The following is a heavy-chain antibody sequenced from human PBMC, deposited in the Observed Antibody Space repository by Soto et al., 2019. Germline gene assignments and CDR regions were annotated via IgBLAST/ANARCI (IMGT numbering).Heavy chain of an antibody. CDR3: AVLQPLTTTTKNSFIGLDV. CDR2: IVVGSGNT. V-gene: IGHV1-58*01. J-gene: IGHJ6*02. CDR1: GFTFTSSA. D-gene: IGHD4-4*01. Sequence: ASVKVSCKASGFTFTSSAVQWVRQARGQRLEGIGWIVVGSGNTNYAQKFQERVTITRDMSTSTAYKELSSLRSEDTAVDYWAVLQPLTTTTKNSFIGLDVWGQGTTVTVSS.